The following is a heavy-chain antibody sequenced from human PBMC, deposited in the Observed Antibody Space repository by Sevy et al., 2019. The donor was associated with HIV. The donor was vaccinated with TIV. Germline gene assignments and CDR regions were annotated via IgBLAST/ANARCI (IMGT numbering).Heavy chain of an antibody. Sequence: GGFLRLSCVASGFTFSNFWMSWVRQAPGKGLEWVANIKRDGSEKYYVASVKGRFTISRDNAKTSLYLQMNSLRVEDTAVYYCARDCNSASCLWGMDVWGQGTMVTV. D-gene: IGHD1-26*01. CDR2: IKRDGSEK. CDR3: ARDCNSASCLWGMDV. V-gene: IGHV3-7*03. J-gene: IGHJ6*02. CDR1: GFTFSNFW.